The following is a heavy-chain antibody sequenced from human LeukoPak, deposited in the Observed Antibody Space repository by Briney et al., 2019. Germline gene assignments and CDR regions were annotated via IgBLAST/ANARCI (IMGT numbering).Heavy chain of an antibody. J-gene: IGHJ6*03. Sequence: ASVEVSCKASGYTFTGYYMHWVRQAPGQGLEWMGWINPNSGGTNYAQKFQGRVTMTRDTSISTAYMELSRLRSDDTAVYYCAREIVAGTSGYYYYYMDVWGKGTTVTVSS. CDR1: GYTFTGYY. CDR3: AREIVAGTSGYYYYYMDV. CDR2: INPNSGGT. D-gene: IGHD6-19*01. V-gene: IGHV1-2*02.